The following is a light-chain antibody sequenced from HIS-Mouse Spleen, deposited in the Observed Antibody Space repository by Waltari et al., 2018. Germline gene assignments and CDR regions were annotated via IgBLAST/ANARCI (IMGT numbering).Light chain of an antibody. CDR2: TNN. V-gene: IGLV1-47*01. CDR1: SATIGSKS. Sequence: QSVLTQPPSASGTPGQRVTIHRSGSSATIGSKSVSWYQHPPRTAPKLLIHTNNQRPSGVPDRFSGSKSGTSASLAISGLRSEDEADYYCAAWDDSLSGPVFGGGTKLTVL. CDR3: AAWDDSLSGPV. J-gene: IGLJ3*02.